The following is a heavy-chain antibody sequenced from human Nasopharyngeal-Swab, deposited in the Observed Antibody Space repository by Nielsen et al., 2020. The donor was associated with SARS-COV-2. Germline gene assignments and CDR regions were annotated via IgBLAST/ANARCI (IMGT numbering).Heavy chain of an antibody. CDR2: ISSTTPYI. CDR1: GFTFSGYT. J-gene: IGHJ5*02. Sequence: GESLKISCVASGFTFSGYTMNWVRQAPGKGLEWISSISSTTPYIYYADSVKGRFTISRDNAKNSLYLQMNFLRVEDTAMYYCARDTGGPPNYFDPWGQGTLFTVSS. V-gene: IGHV3-21*01. CDR3: ARDTGGPPNYFDP. D-gene: IGHD1-7*01.